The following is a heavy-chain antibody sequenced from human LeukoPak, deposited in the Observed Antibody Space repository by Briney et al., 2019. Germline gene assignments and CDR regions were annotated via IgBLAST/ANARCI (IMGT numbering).Heavy chain of an antibody. CDR3: SRREQRYSGSSRWFDP. D-gene: IGHD6-6*01. CDR1: GYSISSSNW. J-gene: IGHJ5*02. V-gene: IGHV4-28*01. Sequence: KPSETLSLTCAVSGYSISSSNWWGWIRQPPGKGLEWIGYIYYSGSTYYNPSLKSRGTISVDTSKNHFSLKLTSVTAADTAVYYCSRREQRYSGSSRWFDPWGQGTLVTVSS. CDR2: IYYSGST.